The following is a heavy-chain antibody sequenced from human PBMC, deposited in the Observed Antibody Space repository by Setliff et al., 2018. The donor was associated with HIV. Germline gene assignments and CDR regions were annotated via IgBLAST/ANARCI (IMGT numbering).Heavy chain of an antibody. Sequence: LKISCAASGFTFSNYGMHWVRQAPGKGLEWVAYIRYDRSEKHYADSVKGRFTISRDNSQNTLYLQMNSLRPEDTAVYYCAKPVVHHYYYMDVWGKGTTVTVSS. J-gene: IGHJ6*03. CDR2: IRYDRSEK. CDR1: GFTFSNYG. CDR3: AKPVVHHYYYMDV. V-gene: IGHV3-30*02. D-gene: IGHD3-16*02.